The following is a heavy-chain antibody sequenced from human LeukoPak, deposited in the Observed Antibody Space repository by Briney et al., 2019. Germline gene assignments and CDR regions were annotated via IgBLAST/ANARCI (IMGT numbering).Heavy chain of an antibody. CDR1: GFTFSSYG. D-gene: IGHD3-9*01. CDR2: IWYDGSNK. J-gene: IGHJ5*02. V-gene: IGHV3-33*01. CDR3: ARDRPSGGTYYDILTGYPTFDP. Sequence: PGRSLRLSCAASGFTFSSYGMHWVRQAPGKGLEWVAVIWYDGSNKYYADSVKGRFTISRDNSKNTLYLQMNSLRAEDTAAYHCARDRPSGGTYYDILTGYPTFDPWGQGTLVTVSS.